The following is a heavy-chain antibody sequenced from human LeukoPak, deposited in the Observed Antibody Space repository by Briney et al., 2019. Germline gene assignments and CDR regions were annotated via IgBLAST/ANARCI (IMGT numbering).Heavy chain of an antibody. J-gene: IGHJ4*02. V-gene: IGHV3-7*01. CDR3: GRGHWGLDY. D-gene: IGHD7-27*01. CDR1: GFTFSSYW. Sequence: GGSLRLSCAASGFTFSSYWMSWVRQAPGKGLEWVANIKQDGSEKYYVDSVKGRFITSRDNAKSSLYLQMNSLRAEDTALYYCGRGHWGLDYWGQGALVTVSS. CDR2: IKQDGSEK.